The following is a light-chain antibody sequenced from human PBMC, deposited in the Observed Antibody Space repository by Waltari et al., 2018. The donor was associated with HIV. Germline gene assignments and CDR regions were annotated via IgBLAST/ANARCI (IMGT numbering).Light chain of an antibody. CDR2: GNI. Sequence: QSVLTQPPSMSGAPGQRVTISCTGSNSNFGAGYDVHWYQQLPRATPRLLIYGNIYRPSGVPDRFSGSRSGTSASLAITGLQAEDEADYYCQSYDTSLGVVVFGGGTRLTVL. V-gene: IGLV1-40*01. J-gene: IGLJ2*01. CDR1: NSNFGAGYD. CDR3: QSYDTSLGVVV.